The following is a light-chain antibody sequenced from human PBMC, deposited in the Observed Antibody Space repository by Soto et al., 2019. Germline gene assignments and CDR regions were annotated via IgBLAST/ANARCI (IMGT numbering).Light chain of an antibody. V-gene: IGLV2-14*01. J-gene: IGLJ2*01. CDR1: SSDVGGYNY. Sequence: QSALTQPASVSGSPGQSITISCTGTSSDVGGYNYVSWYQQHPGKAPKLMIYDVNTRPSGVSNRFSGSKSGNTASLTISGLQAEDEADYYCSSYTSSIPFGGGTKLTVL. CDR3: SSYTSSIP. CDR2: DVN.